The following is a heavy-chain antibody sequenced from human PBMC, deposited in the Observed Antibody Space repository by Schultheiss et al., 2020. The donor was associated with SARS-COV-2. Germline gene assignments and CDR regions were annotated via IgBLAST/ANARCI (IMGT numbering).Heavy chain of an antibody. CDR3: AKDDLYSSGLADS. D-gene: IGHD6-25*01. CDR1: GFIFSRYS. V-gene: IGHV3-23*01. CDR2: ISGSGGRT. J-gene: IGHJ4*02. Sequence: GGSLRLSCAASGFIFSRYSMHWVRQAPHKGLQWVSAISGSGGRTYYADSVKGRFTISRDNSKNTLYLQMSSLRAEDTAVYYCAKDDLYSSGLADSWGQGTLVTVSS.